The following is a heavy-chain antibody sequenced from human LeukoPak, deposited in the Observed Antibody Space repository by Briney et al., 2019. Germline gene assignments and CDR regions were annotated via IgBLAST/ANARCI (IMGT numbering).Heavy chain of an antibody. Sequence: PSETLSLTCAVYGGSFSGYYWSWIRQPPGKGLEWIGEINHSGSTNYNPSLKSRVTISVDTSKNQFSLKLSSVTAADTAVYYCAREEFDILTGYYQYWGQGTLVTVSS. CDR3: AREEFDILTGYYQY. CDR2: INHSGST. V-gene: IGHV4-34*01. D-gene: IGHD3-9*01. CDR1: GGSFSGYY. J-gene: IGHJ4*02.